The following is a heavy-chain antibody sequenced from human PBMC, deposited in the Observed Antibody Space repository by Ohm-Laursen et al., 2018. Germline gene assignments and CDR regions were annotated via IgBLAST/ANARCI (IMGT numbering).Heavy chain of an antibody. V-gene: IGHV6-1*01. CDR3: ARGRVYGISRPFDY. J-gene: IGHJ4*02. CDR1: GDSVSSNDAA. Sequence: SQTLSLTCALSGDSVSSNDAAWNWVRQSPSRGLEWLGMTYYRSKWHNDYLESVTSRISIIPDTSKNQFSLQLNSVTPEDTAVYYCARGRVYGISRPFDYWGQGTLITVSS. D-gene: IGHD6-13*01. CDR2: TYYRSKWHN.